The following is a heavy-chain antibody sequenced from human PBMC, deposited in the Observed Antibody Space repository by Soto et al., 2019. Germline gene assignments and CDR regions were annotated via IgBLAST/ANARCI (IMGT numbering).Heavy chain of an antibody. CDR1: GFTFSTYA. J-gene: IGHJ5*02. Sequence: EVQLLDSGGGLVQPGGSLRLSCEVSGFTFSTYAMSWVRQAPGRGLEWVSSIGGSDGRTYYADSVKGRFSISRDNAKNTLYLQMNCLRVGDTATYYCARLGYCRGGICERGGCDPWGQGAQVAVSS. CDR2: IGGSDGRT. V-gene: IGHV3-23*01. D-gene: IGHD2-15*01. CDR3: ARLGYCRGGICERGGCDP.